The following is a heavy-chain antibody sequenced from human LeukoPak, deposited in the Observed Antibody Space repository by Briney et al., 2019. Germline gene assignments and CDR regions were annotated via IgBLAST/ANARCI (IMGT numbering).Heavy chain of an antibody. CDR3: AKDGLWFGELNWFDP. V-gene: IGHV3-30-3*01. J-gene: IGHJ5*02. Sequence: GGSLRLSCAASGFTFRSYAMHWVRQAPGKGLEWVAVISYDGDDGSNIYYAGSVKGRFTISRDNSKNTLYLQMNSLRAEDTAVYYCAKDGLWFGELNWFDPWGQGTLVTVSS. D-gene: IGHD3-10*01. CDR1: GFTFRSYA. CDR2: ISYDGDDGSNI.